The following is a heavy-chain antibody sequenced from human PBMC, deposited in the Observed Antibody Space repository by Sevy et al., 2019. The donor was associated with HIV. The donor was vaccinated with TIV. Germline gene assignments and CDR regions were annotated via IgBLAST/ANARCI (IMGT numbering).Heavy chain of an antibody. Sequence: ETLSLTCAVSGFTFSGYAMNWVRQAPGKGLEWVSAISGKGRSTHYADSVEGRFTISRDTSKNTLYLQMNSLRAEDTAVYYCAKTINSGGGVVPAANYYYYGMDVWGQGTTVTVSS. D-gene: IGHD2-2*01. CDR2: ISGKGRST. V-gene: IGHV3-23*01. J-gene: IGHJ6*02. CDR1: GFTFSGYA. CDR3: AKTINSGGGVVPAANYYYYGMDV.